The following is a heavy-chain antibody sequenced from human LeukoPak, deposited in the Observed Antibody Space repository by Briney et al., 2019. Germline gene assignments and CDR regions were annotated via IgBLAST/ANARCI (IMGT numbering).Heavy chain of an antibody. D-gene: IGHD1-26*01. Sequence: SETLSLTCTLSGGSISNYYWSWIRQPPGKGLEWMGYMSYSGSANYSPSLNGRGTISVDTSKNQFSLRLSSVTAADTAVYYCARNSGSYSGYFDYWGQGTLVTVSS. CDR3: ARNSGSYSGYFDY. CDR2: MSYSGSA. CDR1: GGSISNYY. V-gene: IGHV4-59*01. J-gene: IGHJ4*02.